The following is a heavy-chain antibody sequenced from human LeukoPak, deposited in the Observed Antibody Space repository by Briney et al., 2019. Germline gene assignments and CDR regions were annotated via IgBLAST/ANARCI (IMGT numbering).Heavy chain of an antibody. J-gene: IGHJ3*02. Sequence: ETLSLTCTVSGYSISSGYYWGWIRQPPGKGLEWIGTIFHSGSTYYNPSLKSRVTISVDTSKNQFSLKLSSVTAADTAVYYCARETGPTLRSRIPHAFDIWGQGTMVTVSS. CDR1: GYSISSGYY. CDR2: IFHSGST. V-gene: IGHV4-38-2*02. CDR3: ARETGPTLRSRIPHAFDI. D-gene: IGHD4-17*01.